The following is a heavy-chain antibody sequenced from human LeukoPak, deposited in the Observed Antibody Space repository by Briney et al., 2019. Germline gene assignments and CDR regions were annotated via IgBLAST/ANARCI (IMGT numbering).Heavy chain of an antibody. CDR2: IYYKSRWYN. V-gene: IGHV6-1*01. Sequence: SQTLSLTCAICGDSVSNNSAAWLWVRQSPSRGLEWLVRIYYKSRWYNDYAVSVKSRISINPDTSKNQFSLQLNSATPEDTAVYYCAKSGYGFGRDWFDPWGQGTLVTVSS. CDR3: AKSGYGFGRDWFDP. CDR1: GDSVSNNSAA. J-gene: IGHJ5*02. D-gene: IGHD5-18*01.